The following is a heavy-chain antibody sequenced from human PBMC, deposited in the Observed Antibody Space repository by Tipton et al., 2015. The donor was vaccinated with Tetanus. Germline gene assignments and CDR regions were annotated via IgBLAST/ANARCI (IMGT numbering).Heavy chain of an antibody. Sequence: SLRLSCAASGFIFGNYALSWVRQAPGKGLEWVSSITGSGDMPYYADSVKGRFTISRDNSKSTLYLQMTSLRAEDTAVYYCAKRDSSGPRFDYWGQGTLVTVSS. CDR2: ITGSGDMP. V-gene: IGHV3-23*01. CDR1: GFIFGNYA. D-gene: IGHD3-22*01. J-gene: IGHJ4*02. CDR3: AKRDSSGPRFDY.